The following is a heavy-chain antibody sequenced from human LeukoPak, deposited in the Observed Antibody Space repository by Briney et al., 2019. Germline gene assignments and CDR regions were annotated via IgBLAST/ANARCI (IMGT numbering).Heavy chain of an antibody. CDR2: IIPIFGTA. Sequence: SVKVSCTASGGTFSSYAISWVRQAPGQGLEWMGGIIPIFGTANYAQKFQGRVTITADESTSTAYMELSSLRSEDTAVYYCARVKPVIAAAGTNSYAFDIWGQGTMVTVSS. CDR1: GGTFSSYA. J-gene: IGHJ3*02. D-gene: IGHD6-13*01. V-gene: IGHV1-69*13. CDR3: ARVKPVIAAAGTNSYAFDI.